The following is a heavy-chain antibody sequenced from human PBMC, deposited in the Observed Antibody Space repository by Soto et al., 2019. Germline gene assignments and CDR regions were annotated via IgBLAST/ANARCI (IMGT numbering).Heavy chain of an antibody. CDR1: GGSFSGYY. D-gene: IGHD4-4*01. J-gene: IGHJ6*03. CDR2: INHSGST. Sequence: QVQLQQWGAGLLKPSETLSLTCAVYGGSFSGYYWSWIRQPPGKGLEWIGEINHSGSTNYNPSLKNRGTISVVTSKNQFSLKLSSVTAADAAVYYCARDYSNYYYYYYMDVWGKGTTVTVSS. CDR3: ARDYSNYYYYYYMDV. V-gene: IGHV4-34*01.